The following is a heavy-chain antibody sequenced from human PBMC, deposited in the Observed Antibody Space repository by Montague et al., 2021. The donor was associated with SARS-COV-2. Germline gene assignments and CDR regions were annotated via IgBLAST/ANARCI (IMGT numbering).Heavy chain of an antibody. CDR1: GGSISSNF. CDR3: ARTRGYDPLFDF. V-gene: IGHV4-59*01. J-gene: IGHJ4*02. D-gene: IGHD5-12*01. Sequence: SETLSLTCTVSGGSISSNFWSWIQQPPGKGLEWIGYIYYSGSTNYNPSLKSRVTISVDTSKKQFSLQLSSVTAADTAVYYCARTRGYDPLFDFWGQGTLVTVSS. CDR2: IYYSGST.